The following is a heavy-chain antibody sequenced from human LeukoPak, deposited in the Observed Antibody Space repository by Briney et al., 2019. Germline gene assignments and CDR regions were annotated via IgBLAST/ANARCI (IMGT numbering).Heavy chain of an antibody. CDR1: GGSISSSRYY. J-gene: IGHJ4*02. V-gene: IGHV4-39*07. CDR2: IYYTGNT. D-gene: IGHD3-9*01. Sequence: SETLSLTCTVSGGSISSSRYYWGWIRQPPGKGLEWIGSIYYTGNTYYNASLKSRVTISVDTSKKQFSLKLTSVTAADTAVYYCARYDRTSPTYFDYWGQGTLVTVSS. CDR3: ARYDRTSPTYFDY.